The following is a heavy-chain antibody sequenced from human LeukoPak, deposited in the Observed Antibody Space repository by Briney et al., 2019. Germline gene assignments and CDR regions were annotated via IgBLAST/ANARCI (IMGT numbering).Heavy chain of an antibody. Sequence: GGSLRLSCAASGFTFTSYAMSWVRQAPGKGLEWVSTISSSSGFTYYADSMKGRFTISRDNSRNTLYLQMNSLRAEDTAVYYCAKGGITAPPGTRYFDYWGQGILVTVSS. CDR1: GFTFTSYA. J-gene: IGHJ4*02. CDR3: AKGGITAPPGTRYFDY. CDR2: ISSSSGFT. V-gene: IGHV3-23*01. D-gene: IGHD6-13*01.